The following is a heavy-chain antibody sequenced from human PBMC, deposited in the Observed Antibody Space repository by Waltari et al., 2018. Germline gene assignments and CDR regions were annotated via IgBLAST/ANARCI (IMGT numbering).Heavy chain of an antibody. CDR2: IYTSGST. D-gene: IGHD2-15*01. J-gene: IGHJ5*02. CDR1: GGSISSYY. CDR3: ARDPIPRDDSHETNWFDP. V-gene: IGHV4-4*07. Sequence: QVQLQESGPGLVKPSETLSLTCTVSGGSISSYYWSWIRQPAGKGLEWIGRIYTSGSTNYNPSLKSRVTMSVDTSKNQFSLKLSSVTAADTAVYYCARDPIPRDDSHETNWFDPWGQGTLVTVSS.